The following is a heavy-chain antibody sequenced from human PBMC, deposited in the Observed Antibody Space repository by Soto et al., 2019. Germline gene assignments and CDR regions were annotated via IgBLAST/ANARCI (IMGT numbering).Heavy chain of an antibody. CDR3: AILRDYGEILDY. D-gene: IGHD4-17*01. CDR2: ISAYNGNT. Sequence: GASVKVSCKASGYTFTSYGISWVRQAPAQGLEWMGWISAYNGNTNYAQKLQGRVTMTTDTSTSTAYMELRSLRSDDTAVYYCAILRDYGEILDYWSQGALVPVSS. J-gene: IGHJ4*02. V-gene: IGHV1-18*01. CDR1: GYTFTSYG.